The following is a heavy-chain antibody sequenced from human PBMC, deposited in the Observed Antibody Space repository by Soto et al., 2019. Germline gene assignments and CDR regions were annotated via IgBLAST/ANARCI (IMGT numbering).Heavy chain of an antibody. CDR1: RNSINRGCYY. J-gene: IGHJ6*04. CDR2: IYSNGDT. Sequence: TLSLTCSISRNSINRGCYYWSSLRHHPRKGMEWIGYIYSNGDTYYNPSVKSRVTISVDTSKNQCSLTLTSVSAADTAVYYCARRGGSSSGYYYYAMDVWGKGTTVSVSS. CDR3: ARRGGSSSGYYYYAMDV. D-gene: IGHD6-6*01. V-gene: IGHV4-31*03.